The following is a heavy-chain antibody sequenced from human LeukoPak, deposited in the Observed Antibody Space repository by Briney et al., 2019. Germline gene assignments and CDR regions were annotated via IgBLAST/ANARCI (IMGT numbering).Heavy chain of an antibody. V-gene: IGHV3-23*01. Sequence: GGSLRLSCAASGFTFSSYAMSWVRQAPGKGLEWVSAISGSGGSTYYADSVKGRFTTSRDNSKNTLYLQMNSLRAEDTAVYYCAKPGGTVGATTPFDYWGQGTLVTVPS. CDR2: ISGSGGST. CDR1: GFTFSSYA. CDR3: AKPGGTVGATTPFDY. D-gene: IGHD1-26*01. J-gene: IGHJ4*02.